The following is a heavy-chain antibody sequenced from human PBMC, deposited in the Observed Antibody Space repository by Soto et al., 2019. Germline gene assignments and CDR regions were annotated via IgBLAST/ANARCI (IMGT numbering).Heavy chain of an antibody. V-gene: IGHV1-69*13. CDR3: ASSSSNYYYYGMDV. J-gene: IGHJ6*02. Sequence: GASVKVSCKASGGTFSSYAISWVRQAPGQGLEWMGGIIPIFGTANYAQKFQGRVTITADESTSTAYMELSSLRSEDTAVYYCASSSSNYYYYGMDVWGQGTTVTVSS. CDR1: GGTFSSYA. CDR2: IIPIFGTA. D-gene: IGHD6-6*01.